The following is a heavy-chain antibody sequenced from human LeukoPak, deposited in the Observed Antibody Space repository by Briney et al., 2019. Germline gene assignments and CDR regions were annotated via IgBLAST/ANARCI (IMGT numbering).Heavy chain of an antibody. CDR3: AKRGDCSGTCTYDY. J-gene: IGHJ4*02. Sequence: GGSLRLSCAASGFTFSDYWMTWVRQAPGKGLEWVSIVGGRGVKTYYADSVKGRFTISRDNSKNTVYLQMNSLRAEDTAVYYCAKRGDCSGTCTYDYWGQGTLVTVSS. CDR1: GFTFSDYW. D-gene: IGHD2-2*01. V-gene: IGHV3-23*01. CDR2: VGGRGVKT.